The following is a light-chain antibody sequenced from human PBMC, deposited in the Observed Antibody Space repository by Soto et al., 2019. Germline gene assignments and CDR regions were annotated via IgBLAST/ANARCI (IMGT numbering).Light chain of an antibody. V-gene: IGLV1-40*01. Sequence: QSVLTQPPSVSGAPGQRVTISCTGSSFNIGAGYDVHWYQQLPGTAPKLLIYGNNNRPSGVPDRFSGSKSGTSASLAITGLQADDEADYYCQSYDSSLSGYVFGTGTKVTV. CDR3: QSYDSSLSGYV. CDR1: SFNIGAGYD. CDR2: GNN. J-gene: IGLJ1*01.